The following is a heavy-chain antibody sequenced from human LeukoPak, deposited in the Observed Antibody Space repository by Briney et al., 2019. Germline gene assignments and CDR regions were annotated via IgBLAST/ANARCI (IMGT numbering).Heavy chain of an antibody. V-gene: IGHV3-30-3*01. J-gene: IGHJ4*02. CDR3: ARVGTDMRYCSSTSCYAFDY. CDR1: GFTFSSYA. D-gene: IGHD2-2*01. CDR2: ISYDGSNK. Sequence: GGSLRLSCAASGFTFSSYAMHWVRQAPGKGLEWVAVISYDGSNKYYADSVKGRFTISRDNSKNTLYLQMNSLRAEDTAVYYCARVGTDMRYCSSTSCYAFDYWGQGTLVTVSS.